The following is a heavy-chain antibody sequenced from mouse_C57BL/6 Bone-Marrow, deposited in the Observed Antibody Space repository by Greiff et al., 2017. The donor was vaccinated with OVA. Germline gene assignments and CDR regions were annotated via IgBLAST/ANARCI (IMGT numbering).Heavy chain of an antibody. CDR3: AREGGVAPYAMDY. CDR1: GYTFTSYW. Sequence: QVQLQQSGAELVKPGASVKLSCKASGYTFTSYWMQWVKQRPGQGLEWIGEIDPSDSYTNYNQKSKGKATLTVDTSSSTAYMQLSSLTSEDSAVYYCAREGGVAPYAMDYWGQGTSVTVSS. CDR2: IDPSDSYT. D-gene: IGHD1-1*01. J-gene: IGHJ4*01. V-gene: IGHV1-50*01.